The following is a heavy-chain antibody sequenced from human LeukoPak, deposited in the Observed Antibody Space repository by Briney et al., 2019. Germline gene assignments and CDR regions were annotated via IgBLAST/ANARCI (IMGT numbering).Heavy chain of an antibody. V-gene: IGHV3-7*01. D-gene: IGHD3-16*01. CDR3: ARPAYTAAYDL. CDR2: MKGDGSEI. J-gene: IGHJ3*01. CDR1: GFTFSSYG. Sequence: PGRSLRLSCAASGFTFSSYGMHWVRQAPGKGLEWVANMKGDGSEIHYVDSVKGRFTISRDNAKNSLNLQMNSLRAEDTAVYYCARPAYTAAYDLWGQGTMVTVSS.